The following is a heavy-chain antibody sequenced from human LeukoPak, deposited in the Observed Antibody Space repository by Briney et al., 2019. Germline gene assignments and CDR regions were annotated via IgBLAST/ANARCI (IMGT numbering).Heavy chain of an antibody. V-gene: IGHV1-2*04. CDR3: ARARSSWSNNWFDS. J-gene: IGHJ5*01. D-gene: IGHD6-13*01. Sequence: ASVKVSCKASGYTFTDYYMHWVRQAPGQGLEWMGWINPNSGGTNYAQKFQGWVTMTRDTSISTAYMEVSRLRSDDTAVYYCARARSSWSNNWFDSWGQGTMVTVSS. CDR1: GYTFTDYY. CDR2: INPNSGGT.